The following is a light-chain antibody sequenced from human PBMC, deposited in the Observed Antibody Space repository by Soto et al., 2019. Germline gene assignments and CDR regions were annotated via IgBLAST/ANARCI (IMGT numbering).Light chain of an antibody. CDR1: QSISTL. CDR3: QQSSTLPLT. V-gene: IGKV1-39*01. Sequence: DIQMTQSPSSLSASVGDSVIITCRASQSISTLLNWYQKKPGKAPHLLIYAASTLQSGVPSRFSGAGSGTDFSLTISTLQPEDFASYYCQQSSTLPLTFGGGTQVDIK. J-gene: IGKJ4*01. CDR2: AAS.